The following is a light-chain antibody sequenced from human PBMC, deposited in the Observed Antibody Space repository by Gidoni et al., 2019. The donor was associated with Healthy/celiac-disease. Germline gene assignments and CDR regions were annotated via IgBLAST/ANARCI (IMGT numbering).Light chain of an antibody. Sequence: EIVLTQSPATLSLSPGERATFSCRASQSVSSYLAWYQQKPGQAPRLLIYDASNRATGIPARFSGSGSGTDFTLTISSLEPEDFAVYYCQQRSNWPPWTFXQXTKVEIK. CDR1: QSVSSY. J-gene: IGKJ1*01. CDR2: DAS. CDR3: QQRSNWPPWT. V-gene: IGKV3-11*01.